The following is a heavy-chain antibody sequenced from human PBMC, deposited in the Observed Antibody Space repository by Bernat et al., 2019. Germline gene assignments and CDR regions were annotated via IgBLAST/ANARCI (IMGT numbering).Heavy chain of an antibody. CDR2: ISYDGSNK. D-gene: IGHD5-24*01. J-gene: IGHJ4*02. V-gene: IGHV3-30*18. Sequence: QVQLVESGGGVVQPGRSLRLSCAASGFTFSSYGMHWVRQAPGKGLEWVAVISYDGSNKYYADSVKGRFTISRDNSKNTLYLQMNSLRAEDTAVYYCAKERWLQLYYSDYWGQGTLVTVSS. CDR1: GFTFSSYG. CDR3: AKERWLQLYYSDY.